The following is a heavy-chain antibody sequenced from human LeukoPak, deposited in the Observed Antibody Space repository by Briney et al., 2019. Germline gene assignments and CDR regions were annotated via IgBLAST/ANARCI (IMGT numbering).Heavy chain of an antibody. CDR3: AKDLEERSSSII. V-gene: IGHV3-23*01. CDR2: INGSGGST. Sequence: GGSLILSCAASGFTFSSYAMSWVRQAPGKGLEWVSAINGSGGSTYYADSVKGRFTISRDNSKNTLYLQMNSLRAEDTAVYYCAKDLEERSSSIIWGQGTMVTVSS. CDR1: GFTFSSYA. D-gene: IGHD6-6*01. J-gene: IGHJ3*02.